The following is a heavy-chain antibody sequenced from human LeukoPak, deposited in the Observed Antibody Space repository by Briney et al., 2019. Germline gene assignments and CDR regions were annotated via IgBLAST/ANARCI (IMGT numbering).Heavy chain of an antibody. CDR1: GYTFTGYY. V-gene: IGHV1-2*02. D-gene: IGHD1-7*01. CDR2: INPNSGGT. CDR3: ARVFEPTGTTGGDY. Sequence: ASVKVSCKASGYTFTGYYMHWVRQAPGQGLEWMGWINPNSGGTNYAQKFQGGVTMTRDTSISTAYMELSRLRSDDTAVYYCARVFEPTGTTGGDYWGQGTLVTVPS. J-gene: IGHJ4*02.